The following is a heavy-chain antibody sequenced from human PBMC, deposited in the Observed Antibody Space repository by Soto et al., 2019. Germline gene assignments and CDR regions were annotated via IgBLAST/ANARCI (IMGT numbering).Heavy chain of an antibody. V-gene: IGHV4-30-2*01. CDR1: GGSISSGSYS. CDR3: ARVMVLYYGMDV. J-gene: IGHJ6*02. D-gene: IGHD3-10*01. CDR2: IYHSGST. Sequence: SGSGLVKPSQTLSLTCAVSGGSISSGSYSWSWIRQPPGKGLEWIGYIYHSGSTYYNPSPXSRVTLSVDRSKNQFSLKLSSVTAADTAVYYCARVMVLYYGMDVWGQGTTVTVSS.